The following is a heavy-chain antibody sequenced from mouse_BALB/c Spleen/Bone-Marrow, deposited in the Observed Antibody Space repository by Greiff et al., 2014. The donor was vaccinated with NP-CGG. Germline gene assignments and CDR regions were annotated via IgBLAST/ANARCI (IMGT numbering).Heavy chain of an antibody. CDR3: TRDDGSFAY. D-gene: IGHD2-3*01. Sequence: QVQFQQSGAELVRPGASVKLSCKASGYTFTSYWINWVKQRPGQGLEWIGNIYPSDSYTNYNQKFKDKATLTVDKSSSTAYMQLSSPTSEDSAVYYCTRDDGSFAYWGQGTLVTVSA. CDR1: GYTFTSYW. J-gene: IGHJ3*01. CDR2: IYPSDSYT. V-gene: IGHV1-69*02.